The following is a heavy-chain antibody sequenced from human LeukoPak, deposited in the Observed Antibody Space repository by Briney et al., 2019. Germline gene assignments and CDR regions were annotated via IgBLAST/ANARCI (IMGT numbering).Heavy chain of an antibody. J-gene: IGHJ4*02. V-gene: IGHV3-7*01. CDR1: GFTLRSYW. D-gene: IGHD3-16*01. CDR2: IKQDGSEI. CDR3: ARDDASSSFTY. Sequence: GGSLRLSCAASGFTLRSYWMTWVRQAPGKGLEWVANIKQDGSEIHYVDSVKGRFTISRDNAQNSLYLQMNSLRVEDTAVYYCARDDASSSFTYWGQGALVTVSS.